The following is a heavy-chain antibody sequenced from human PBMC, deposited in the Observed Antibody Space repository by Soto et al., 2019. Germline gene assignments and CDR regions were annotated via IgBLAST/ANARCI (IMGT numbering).Heavy chain of an antibody. V-gene: IGHV3-53*01. Sequence: EVQLVESGGCLIQPGGSLRLSCAASGFTVSSKYMTWVRQATGKGLEWVSVIYGGGTTYYADSVKARFTISRDNSKNTLYLQMNSLRAEDTAVYYCVQTTGWPGFDFRGQGTLVTVSS. J-gene: IGHJ4*02. CDR3: VQTTGWPGFDF. CDR1: GFTVSSKY. D-gene: IGHD6-19*01. CDR2: IYGGGTT.